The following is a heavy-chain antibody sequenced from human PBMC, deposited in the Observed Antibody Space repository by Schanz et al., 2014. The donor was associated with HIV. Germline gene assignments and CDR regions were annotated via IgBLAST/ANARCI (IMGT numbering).Heavy chain of an antibody. Sequence: VQLVESGGGLVQPGRSLRLSCEASGFTFDDYDMHWVRQAPGKGLEWVSSISWNSGNIGYADSVKGRFTISRDNPKNTLYLQMNSLRAEDTALYYCAKDNGWPLASYYGMDVWGQGTTVTVSS. J-gene: IGHJ6*02. CDR1: GFTFDDYD. D-gene: IGHD6-19*01. CDR3: AKDNGWPLASYYGMDV. V-gene: IGHV3-9*01. CDR2: ISWNSGNI.